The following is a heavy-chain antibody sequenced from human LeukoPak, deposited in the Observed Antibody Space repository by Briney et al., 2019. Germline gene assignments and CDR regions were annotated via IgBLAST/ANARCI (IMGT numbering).Heavy chain of an antibody. D-gene: IGHD3-3*02. CDR3: ARDYILPLETDNGDGFAI. CDR2: VSPSHTTR. Sequence: ASVIVSCKASGYTSRQYSISWVRQAPGKGLEWMGWVSPSHTTRVYAQQFQGRVTMTADTNTNTVSMELRSLRSDDTAVYFCARDYILPLETDNGDGFAIWGQGTVVSVSS. V-gene: IGHV1-18*01. CDR1: GYTSRQYS. J-gene: IGHJ3*02.